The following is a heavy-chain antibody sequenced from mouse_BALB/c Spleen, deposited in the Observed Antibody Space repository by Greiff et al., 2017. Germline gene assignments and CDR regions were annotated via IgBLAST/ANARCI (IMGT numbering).Heavy chain of an antibody. J-gene: IGHJ3*01. V-gene: IGHV14-3*02. Sequence: VQLKESGAELVKPGASVKLSCTASGFNIKDTYMHWVKQRPEQGLEWIGRIDPANGNTKYDPKFQGKATITADTSSNTAYLQLSSLTSEDTAVYYCARGYGNYEGFAYWGQGTLVTVSA. D-gene: IGHD2-1*01. CDR2: IDPANGNT. CDR1: GFNIKDTY. CDR3: ARGYGNYEGFAY.